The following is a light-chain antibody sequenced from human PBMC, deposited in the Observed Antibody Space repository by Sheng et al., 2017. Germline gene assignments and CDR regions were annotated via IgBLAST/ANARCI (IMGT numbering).Light chain of an antibody. V-gene: IGKV3-15*01. CDR3: QQYNNYSWT. J-gene: IGKJ1*01. Sequence: EKVMTQSPVTLSVSPGERATLSCRASQSVSNNLAWYQQKPARLPGSSSMVHPPGPLVSQPGSSGXGSGTEFTLTISSLQSEDFAIYYCQQYNNYSWTFGQGTKVEIK. CDR1: QSVSNN. CDR2: VHP.